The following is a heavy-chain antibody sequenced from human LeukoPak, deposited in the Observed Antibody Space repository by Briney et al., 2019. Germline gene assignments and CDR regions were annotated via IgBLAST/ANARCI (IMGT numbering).Heavy chain of an antibody. Sequence: ASVKVSCKTSEYSFTAYYIHWVRQAPGQGLEWMGWIDPKSGDTDYAQKFQGRVTMTRDTAINTAHLELSSLKSDDTAIYYCAREGGQYFYGSGEARFDYWGQGSLVIVSS. CDR1: EYSFTAYY. V-gene: IGHV1-2*02. D-gene: IGHD3-10*01. CDR3: AREGGQYFYGSGEARFDY. CDR2: IDPKSGDT. J-gene: IGHJ4*02.